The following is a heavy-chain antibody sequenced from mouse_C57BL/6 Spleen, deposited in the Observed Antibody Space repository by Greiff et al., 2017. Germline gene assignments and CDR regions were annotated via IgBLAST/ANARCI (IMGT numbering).Heavy chain of an antibody. D-gene: IGHD1-1*01. J-gene: IGHJ1*03. V-gene: IGHV5-17*01. CDR3: SRGITTVVAHWYFDV. CDR1: GFTFSDYG. CDR2: ISSGSSTI. Sequence: EVKLMESGGGLVKPGGSLKLSCAASGFTFSDYGMHWVRQAPEKGLEWVAYISSGSSTIYYADTVKGRITISRDNAKNTLFLQMTSLRSEDTAMYYCSRGITTVVAHWYFDVWGTGTTVTVSS.